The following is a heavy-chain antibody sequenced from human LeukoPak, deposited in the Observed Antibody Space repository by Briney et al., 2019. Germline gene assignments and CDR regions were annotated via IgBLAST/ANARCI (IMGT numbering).Heavy chain of an antibody. CDR1: GFTFSIYN. V-gene: IGHV3-21*01. D-gene: IGHD1-1*01. J-gene: IGHJ4*02. CDR2: ISRSSSHI. CDR3: AREFTAGTAEDY. Sequence: PGGSLRLSCAASGFTFSIYNMNWVRQAPGKGLEWVSSISRSSSHISYADPVKGRFTISRDNAKNSLYLQMNSLRAEDTAVYYCAREFTAGTAEDYWGQGTLVTVSS.